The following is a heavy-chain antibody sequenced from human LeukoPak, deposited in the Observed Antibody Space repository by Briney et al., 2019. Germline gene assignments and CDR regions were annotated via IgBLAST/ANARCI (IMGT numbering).Heavy chain of an antibody. CDR2: ISTSSSYI. CDR3: ARGADGVSSNSRGWFDP. Sequence: GGSLRLSCAASGFTFSSYSMNWVRQAPGKGLEWVSSISTSSSYIYYADSVKGRFTISRDNARSSLYLQMNTLRAEDTAVYSCARGADGVSSNSRGWFDPWGQGTLVTVSS. CDR1: GFTFSSYS. D-gene: IGHD2-15*01. J-gene: IGHJ5*02. V-gene: IGHV3-21*01.